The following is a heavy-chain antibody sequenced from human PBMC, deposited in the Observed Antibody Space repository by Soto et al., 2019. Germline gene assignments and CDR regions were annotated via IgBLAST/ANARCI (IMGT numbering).Heavy chain of an antibody. Sequence: EVKLVESGGGLVKPGGSLRLSCAASGFTFSSYSMNWVRQAPGKGLEWVSSISSSSSYIYYADSVKGRFTISRDKANTSLYLHMNSLRAEYTAVYYCASKITSDSSGFYRWGQGTLVTVSA. CDR3: ASKITSDSSGFYR. J-gene: IGHJ4*02. CDR1: GFTFSSYS. V-gene: IGHV3-21*01. D-gene: IGHD3-22*01. CDR2: ISSSSSYI.